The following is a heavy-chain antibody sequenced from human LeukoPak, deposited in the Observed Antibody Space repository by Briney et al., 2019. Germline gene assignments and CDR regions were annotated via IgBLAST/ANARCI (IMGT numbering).Heavy chain of an antibody. D-gene: IGHD1-1*01. CDR1: GGTFSSYA. Sequence: GASVKVSCKASGGTFSSYAISRVRQAPGQGLEWMGRIIPIFGTANYAQKFQGRVTITTEESTRTAYMELSRLTAEDTHGYKCPARMEASGHAEYFQHWGQGTLVTVSS. V-gene: IGHV1-69*05. CDR2: IIPIFGTA. J-gene: IGHJ1*01. CDR3: PARMEASGHAEYFQH.